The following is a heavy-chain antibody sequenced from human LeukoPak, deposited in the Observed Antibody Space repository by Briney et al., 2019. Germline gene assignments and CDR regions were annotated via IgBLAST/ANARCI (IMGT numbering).Heavy chain of an antibody. CDR1: GYSFPDYW. CDR2: IYPGDSDA. J-gene: IGHJ4*02. CDR3: ARRGSFYYDGTGNGYFDY. V-gene: IGHV5-51*01. Sequence: GESLKISCRVSGYSFPDYWIAWVRQMPGKGLEWMGIIYPGDSDARYSPSFEGQVTISVDKSISTTSLQWSSLKASDTAIYYCARRGSFYYDGTGNGYFDYWGQGTLVTVSS. D-gene: IGHD3-22*01.